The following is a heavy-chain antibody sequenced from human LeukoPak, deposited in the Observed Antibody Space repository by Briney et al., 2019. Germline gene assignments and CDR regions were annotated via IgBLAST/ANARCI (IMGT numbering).Heavy chain of an antibody. CDR3: ARSAGSGTHEIDY. J-gene: IGHJ4*02. V-gene: IGHV3-30-3*01. D-gene: IGHD3-10*01. Sequence: GGSLRLSCAASGFTFSSYAMHWVRQAPGKGLEWVAVISYDGSNKYYADSVKGRFTISRDNSKKTLYLQMNSLRAEDTAVYYCARSAGSGTHEIDYWGQGTLVTVSS. CDR2: ISYDGSNK. CDR1: GFTFSSYA.